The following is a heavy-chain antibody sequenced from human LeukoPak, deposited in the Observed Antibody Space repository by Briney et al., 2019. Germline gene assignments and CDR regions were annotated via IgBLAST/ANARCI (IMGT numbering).Heavy chain of an antibody. CDR2: IYSDGTT. V-gene: IGHV3-53*01. J-gene: IGHJ4*02. CDR3: TKVATTPVWASDY. Sequence: GASLRLSCAASGITVSSNYMSWVRQAPGKGLEWVSIIYSDGTTLYADSVKGRFTISRDTSKNRLYLHMDSLRAEDTAIYYCTKVATTPVWASDYWGQGTLVTVSS. CDR1: GITVSSNY. D-gene: IGHD1-1*01.